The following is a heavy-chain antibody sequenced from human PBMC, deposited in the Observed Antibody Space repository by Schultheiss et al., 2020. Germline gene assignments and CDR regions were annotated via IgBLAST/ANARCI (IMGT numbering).Heavy chain of an antibody. CDR2: IYYSGST. J-gene: IGHJ4*02. CDR1: GGSISSNNW. CDR3: ARDSSGTYGDYAFDY. Sequence: SETLSLTCAVSGGSISSNNWWTWIRQPPGKGLEWIGYIYYSGSTYYNPSLKSRLTISVDTSKNQFSLKLSSVTAADTAVYYCARDSSGTYGDYAFDYWGQGTLVTVSS. V-gene: IGHV4-4*02. D-gene: IGHD4-17*01.